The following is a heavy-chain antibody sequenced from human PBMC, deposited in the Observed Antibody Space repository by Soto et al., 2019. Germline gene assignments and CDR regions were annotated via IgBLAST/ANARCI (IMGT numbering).Heavy chain of an antibody. CDR2: IYYSGST. J-gene: IGHJ4*02. CDR3: ARDRGVGATTDY. CDR1: GASISSGDYY. V-gene: IGHV4-30-4*01. Sequence: QLQLQESGPGLVKPSQTLSLPCTVSGASISSGDYYWSWIRQPPGKGLEWIGTIYYSGSTYYNPSLKSRVTISVDTSKNQFSLKLSSVTAADTAVYYCARDRGVGATTDYWGQGTLVTVSS. D-gene: IGHD1-26*01.